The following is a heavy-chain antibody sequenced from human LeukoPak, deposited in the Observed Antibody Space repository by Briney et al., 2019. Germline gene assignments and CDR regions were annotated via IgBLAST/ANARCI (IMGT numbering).Heavy chain of an antibody. CDR3: AKDGSGSYYPLYFDI. V-gene: IGHV3-9*03. CDR1: GFTFDDYA. CDR2: ISWNSGSI. Sequence: QPGRSLRLSCAASGFTFDDYAMHWVRQAPGKGLEWVSGISWNSGSIGYADSVKGRFTISRDNAKNSLYLQMNSLRAEDMALYYCAKDGSGSYYPLYFDIWGQGTMVTVSS. D-gene: IGHD1-26*01. J-gene: IGHJ3*02.